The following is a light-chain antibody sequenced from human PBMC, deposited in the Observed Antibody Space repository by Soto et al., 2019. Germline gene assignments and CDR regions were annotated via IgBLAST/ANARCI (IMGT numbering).Light chain of an antibody. Sequence: QSVLTQPASVSGSPGQSITISCTGTSSDVGSYNLVSWYQQQPGKAPKLIIYEATKRPSGVSDRFSGSKSGKTASLTISGLQAEDEADYYCCSYAGHITLYVFGTGTRSPS. CDR2: EAT. J-gene: IGLJ1*01. CDR3: CSYAGHITLYV. CDR1: SSDVGSYNL. V-gene: IGLV2-23*01.